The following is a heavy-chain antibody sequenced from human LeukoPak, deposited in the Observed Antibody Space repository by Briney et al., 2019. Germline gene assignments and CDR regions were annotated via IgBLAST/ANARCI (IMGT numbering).Heavy chain of an antibody. CDR2: ISAYNGNT. Sequence: ASVKVSCKASGYTFTSYGISWVRQAPGQGLEWMGWISAYNGNTNYAQKPQGRVTMTTDTSTSTAYMELRSLRSDDTAVYYCARDRAFFGVPRWFDPWGQGTLVTVSS. V-gene: IGHV1-18*01. CDR1: GYTFTSYG. J-gene: IGHJ5*02. CDR3: ARDRAFFGVPRWFDP. D-gene: IGHD3-3*01.